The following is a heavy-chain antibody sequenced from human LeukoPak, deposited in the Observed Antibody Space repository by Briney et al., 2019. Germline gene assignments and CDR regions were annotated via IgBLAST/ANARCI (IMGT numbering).Heavy chain of an antibody. V-gene: IGHV3-11*01. J-gene: IGHJ4*02. CDR1: GFTFSDYY. D-gene: IGHD6-25*01. CDR2: ISSSGTTT. CDR3: ASSGPIFN. Sequence: GGSLRLSCAASGFTFSDYYMNWIRQAPGKGLEWVSYISSSGTTTYYADSVKGRFTISRDNAKNSLYLQMNSLRAEDTALYYCASSGPIFNWGQGTLVTVSS.